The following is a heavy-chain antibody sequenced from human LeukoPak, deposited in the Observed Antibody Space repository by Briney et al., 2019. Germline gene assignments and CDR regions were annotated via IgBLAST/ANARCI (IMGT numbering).Heavy chain of an antibody. J-gene: IGHJ4*02. Sequence: GGSLRLSCAASGFTFSDFYMTWIRQAPGKGLEWVSYITSAGSTYYADSVKGRFTISRDNAKTSLYLQMNNLGAEDTAVYYCARGRYGSGSYVDYWGQGTLVTVSS. D-gene: IGHD3-10*01. CDR3: ARGRYGSGSYVDY. CDR1: GFTFSDFY. CDR2: ITSAGST. V-gene: IGHV3-11*01.